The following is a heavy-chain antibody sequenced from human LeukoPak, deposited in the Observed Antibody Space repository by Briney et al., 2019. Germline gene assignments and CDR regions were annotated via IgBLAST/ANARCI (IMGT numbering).Heavy chain of an antibody. J-gene: IGHJ4*02. CDR2: IRSKANSYAT. V-gene: IGHV3-73*01. CDR3: TRDLGGLLFDY. D-gene: IGHD3-10*01. CDR1: VFTFSGSA. Sequence: PGGSLKLSCAASVFTFSGSAMYWVRQASGKGLEWVGRIRSKANSYATAYAASVKGRFTISRDDSKNTAYLQMNSLKTEDTAVYYCTRDLGGLLFDYWGQGTLVTVSS.